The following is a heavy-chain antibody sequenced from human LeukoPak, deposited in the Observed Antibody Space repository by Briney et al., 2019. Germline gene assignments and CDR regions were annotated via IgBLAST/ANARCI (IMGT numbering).Heavy chain of an antibody. J-gene: IGHJ3*02. CDR3: ARQKYYYDSSGLDAFDI. CDR1: GGSISSSSYY. V-gene: IGHV4-39*01. CDR2: IYYSGNT. Sequence: SGTLSLTCTVSGGSISSSSYYWGWIRQPPGKGLEWIGSIYYSGNTYYNPSLKSRVTISVDTSKNQFSLKLTSVTAADTAVYYCARQKYYYDSSGLDAFDIWGQGTMVTVSS. D-gene: IGHD3-22*01.